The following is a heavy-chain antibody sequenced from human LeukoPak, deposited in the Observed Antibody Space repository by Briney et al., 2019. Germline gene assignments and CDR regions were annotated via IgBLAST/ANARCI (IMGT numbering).Heavy chain of an antibody. CDR1: GYNFTSHW. J-gene: IGHJ3*01. CDR3: ARGHHVVVATATWASDAFDL. CDR2: IYPGDSDS. D-gene: IGHD2-21*02. Sequence: PGESLKISCKGSGYNFTSHWIGWVPQLPGKGLEWMGIIYPGDSDSRQSPSLRGQVTISADKSINTAYLQWNSLKASDTAMYYCARGHHVVVATATWASDAFDLWGQGTMVTVSS. V-gene: IGHV5-51*01.